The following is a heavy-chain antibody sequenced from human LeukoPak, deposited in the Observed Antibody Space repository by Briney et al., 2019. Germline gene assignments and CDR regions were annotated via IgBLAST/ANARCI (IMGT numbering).Heavy chain of an antibody. CDR1: GYSFSNTW. Sequence: GESLKISCQASGYSFSNTWVAWVRQMPGKGLEWMGIIYPDDSDVRYSPSFQGHVTISADKSTSVVFLQWSSLEASDTAMYYCARLAVRKTLYCYYIDVWGQGTTVTVSS. J-gene: IGHJ6*03. D-gene: IGHD6-19*01. V-gene: IGHV5-51*01. CDR2: IYPDDSDV. CDR3: ARLAVRKTLYCYYIDV.